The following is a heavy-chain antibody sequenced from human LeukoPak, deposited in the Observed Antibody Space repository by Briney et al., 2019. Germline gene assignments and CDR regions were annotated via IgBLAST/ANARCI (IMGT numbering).Heavy chain of an antibody. J-gene: IGHJ4*02. Sequence: GGSLRLSCVASGITFSNYAVSWVRQAPEKGLDWVSVISGSAHKIRYADSVKGRFTISRDNSENIVYLQMNNLRVEDTAVYYCARVRPGYYTYFDYWGQGTLVTVSS. CDR1: GITFSNYA. CDR3: ARVRPGYYTYFDY. CDR2: ISGSAHKI. D-gene: IGHD3/OR15-3a*01. V-gene: IGHV3-23*01.